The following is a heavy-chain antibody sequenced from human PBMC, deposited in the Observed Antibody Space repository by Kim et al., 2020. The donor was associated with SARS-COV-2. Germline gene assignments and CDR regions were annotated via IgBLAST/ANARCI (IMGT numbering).Heavy chain of an antibody. Sequence: GGSLRLSCAASGFTFSSYSMNWVRQAPGKGLEWVSSISSSSSYIYYADSVKGRFTISRDNAKNSLYLQMNSLRAEDTAVYYCARDGQFLQWLSPWYHNYHMDVWGKGTTVTLSS. D-gene: IGHD3-3*01. CDR1: GFTFSSYS. V-gene: IGHV3-21*01. CDR2: ISSSSSYI. J-gene: IGHJ6*03. CDR3: ARDGQFLQWLSPWYHNYHMDV.